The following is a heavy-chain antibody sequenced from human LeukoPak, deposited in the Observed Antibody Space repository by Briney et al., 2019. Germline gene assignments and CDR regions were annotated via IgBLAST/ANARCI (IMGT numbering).Heavy chain of an antibody. CDR1: GGSISSGGYY. CDR2: IYYSGST. Sequence: MSPQTLSLTCTVSGGSISSGGYYWSWIRQHPGKGLEWIGYIYYSGSTYYNPSLKSRVTISVDTSKNQFSLKLSSVTAADTAVYYCARDRAAAGRAEYFQHWGQGTLVTVSS. D-gene: IGHD6-13*01. V-gene: IGHV4-31*03. J-gene: IGHJ1*01. CDR3: ARDRAAAGRAEYFQH.